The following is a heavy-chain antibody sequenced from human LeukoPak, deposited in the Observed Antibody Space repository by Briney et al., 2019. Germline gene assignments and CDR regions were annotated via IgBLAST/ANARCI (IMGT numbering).Heavy chain of an antibody. CDR2: ISGSGGST. CDR1: GFTFSSYA. D-gene: IGHD2-15*01. CDR3: ARLPIVVVVAATWWFDP. J-gene: IGHJ5*02. V-gene: IGHV3-23*01. Sequence: GGSLRLSCAASGFTFSSYAMSWVRQAPGKGLEWVSGISGSGGSTYYADSVKGRFTISRDNSKNTLYLQMNSLRAEDTAVYYCARLPIVVVVAATWWFDPWGQGTLVTVSS.